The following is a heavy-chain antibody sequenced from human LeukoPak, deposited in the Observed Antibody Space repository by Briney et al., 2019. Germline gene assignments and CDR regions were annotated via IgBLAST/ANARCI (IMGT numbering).Heavy chain of an antibody. Sequence: SETLSLTCTVSGGSISTYYWTWIRQPPGKGLEWIGYIYYSGSTNYNPSLKSRVTISVDTSKNQFSLKLSSVTAADTAVYYCAIQTYYYDSSGYDYYYGMDVWGQGTTVTVSS. CDR3: AIQTYYYDSSGYDYYYGMDV. V-gene: IGHV4-59*08. CDR2: IYYSGST. J-gene: IGHJ6*02. D-gene: IGHD3-22*01. CDR1: GGSISTYY.